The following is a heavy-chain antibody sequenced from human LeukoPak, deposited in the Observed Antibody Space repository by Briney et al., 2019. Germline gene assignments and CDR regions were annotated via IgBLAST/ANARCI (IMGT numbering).Heavy chain of an antibody. Sequence: GGSLRLSCAASGFTFSGFAMTWVRQAPGEGLEWVSTISGSGGSTYYADSVKGRFTISRDNSKNTLYLQMNSLRAEDTAVYYCAKARSSTVTTSFDYWGQGTLVTVSS. CDR2: ISGSGGST. V-gene: IGHV3-23*01. CDR1: GFTFSGFA. D-gene: IGHD4-17*01. J-gene: IGHJ4*02. CDR3: AKARSSTVTTSFDY.